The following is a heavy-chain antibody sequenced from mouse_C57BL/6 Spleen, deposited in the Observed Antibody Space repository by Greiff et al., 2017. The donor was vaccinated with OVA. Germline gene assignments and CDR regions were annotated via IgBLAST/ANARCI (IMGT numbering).Heavy chain of an antibody. J-gene: IGHJ3*01. CDR2: INPNNGGT. Sequence: VQLKQSGPELVKPGASVKMSCKASGYTFTDYNMHWVKQSHGKSLEWIGYINPNNGGTSYNQKFKGKATLTVNKSSSTAYMELRSLTSSYSAFYYCARPHYYGSSSWFAFWGQGTLVTVSA. CDR1: GYTFTDYN. V-gene: IGHV1-22*01. D-gene: IGHD1-1*01. CDR3: ARPHYYGSSSWFAF.